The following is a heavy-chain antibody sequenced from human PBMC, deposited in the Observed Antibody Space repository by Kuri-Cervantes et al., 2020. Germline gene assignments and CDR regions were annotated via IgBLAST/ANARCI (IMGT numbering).Heavy chain of an antibody. CDR3: ARALGLVAGSYGTIDY. Sequence: GESLKISFAASGFNFSNYGIHWVRQAPGKGLEWVAVISSDGNNKYYAESVKGRFTISRDDSKNTLYLQMNSLRAEDTAVYYCARALGLVAGSYGTIDYWGQGTMVTVSS. CDR1: GFNFSNYG. CDR2: ISSDGNNK. V-gene: IGHV3-30*03. J-gene: IGHJ4*02. D-gene: IGHD5-18*01.